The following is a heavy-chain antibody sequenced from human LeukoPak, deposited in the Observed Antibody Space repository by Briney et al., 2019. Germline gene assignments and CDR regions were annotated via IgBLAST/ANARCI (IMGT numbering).Heavy chain of an antibody. V-gene: IGHV4-34*01. CDR1: GGSFSGYY. CDR2: INHSGST. Sequence: PSETLSLTCAVYGGSFSGYYWSWIRQPPGKGLEWIGEINHSGSTNYDPSLKSRVTISVDTSKNQFSLKLSSVTAADTAVYYCARGVRGRDGYNLSIFYDYWGQGTLVTVSS. CDR3: ARGVRGRDGYNLSIFYDY. J-gene: IGHJ4*02. D-gene: IGHD5-24*01.